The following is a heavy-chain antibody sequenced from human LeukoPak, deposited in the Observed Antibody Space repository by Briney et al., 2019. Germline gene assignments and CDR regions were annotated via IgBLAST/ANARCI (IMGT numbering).Heavy chain of an antibody. CDR3: ARGGDGSGSYYWFDF. J-gene: IGHJ5*01. V-gene: IGHV3-7*01. CDR2: IKQDGSEE. Sequence: GGSLRLSCAASGFTFSRYWMSWVRQAPGKGLEWVANIKQDGSEEYYVDSVKGRFSISRDNAKNSLYLQMSSLRVDDTAIYYCARGGDGSGSYYWFDFWGQGTLVTVSS. D-gene: IGHD3-10*01. CDR1: GFTFSRYW.